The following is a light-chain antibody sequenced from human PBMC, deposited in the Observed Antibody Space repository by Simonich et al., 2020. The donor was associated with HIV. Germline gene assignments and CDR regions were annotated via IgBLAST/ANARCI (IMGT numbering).Light chain of an antibody. V-gene: IGKV1-NL1*01. CDR2: AAS. J-gene: IGKJ4*01. CDR3: QQYYSTPT. CDR1: QDISNS. Sequence: IRMTQSPSSLSASTGDRVTNTCRASQDISNSLVWYQQKPGKAPKLLLYAASRLESGVPSRFSGSGSGTDYTLTISSLQPEDFAAYYCQQYYSTPTFGGGTKVEIK.